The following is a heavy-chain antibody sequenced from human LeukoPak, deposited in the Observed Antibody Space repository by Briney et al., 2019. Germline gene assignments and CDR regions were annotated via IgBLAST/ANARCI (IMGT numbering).Heavy chain of an antibody. CDR3: ARPSSYSYGYNY. CDR1: GGSISSSSYY. J-gene: IGHJ4*02. Sequence: PSETLSLTCTVSGGSISSSSYYWGWIRQPPGKGLEWIGSIHYSGSTYYNPSLKSRVTMSVDTSKNQFSLKLSSVTAADTAVYYCARPSSYSYGYNYWGQGTLVTVSS. V-gene: IGHV4-39*01. D-gene: IGHD5-18*01. CDR2: IHYSGST.